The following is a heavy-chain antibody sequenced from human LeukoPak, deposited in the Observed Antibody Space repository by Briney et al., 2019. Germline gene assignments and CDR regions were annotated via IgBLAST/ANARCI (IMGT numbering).Heavy chain of an antibody. CDR2: INPNSGGT. CDR3: ARIQSPEYYDFWSGYYMSPVDY. Sequence: ASVKVSCKASGYTFTGYYMHWVRQAPGQGLEWMGWINPNSGGTNYAQKFQGRVTMTRDTSISTAYMELSRLRSDDTAVYYCARIQSPEYYDFWSGYYMSPVDYWGQGTLVTVSS. D-gene: IGHD3-3*01. V-gene: IGHV1-2*02. CDR1: GYTFTGYY. J-gene: IGHJ4*02.